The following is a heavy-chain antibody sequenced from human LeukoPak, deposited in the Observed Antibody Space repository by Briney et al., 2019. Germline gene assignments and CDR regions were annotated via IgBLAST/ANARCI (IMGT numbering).Heavy chain of an antibody. CDR2: ISSSSSYI. D-gene: IGHD6-13*01. Sequence: GGSLRLSCAASGFTFSSYSMNWVRQAPGKGLEWVSSISSSSSYIYYADSVKGRFTISRDNAKNSLYLQMNSLRAEDTAIYYCAKVRSSWYYFDYWGQGTLVTVSS. CDR3: AKVRSSWYYFDY. CDR1: GFTFSSYS. J-gene: IGHJ4*02. V-gene: IGHV3-21*04.